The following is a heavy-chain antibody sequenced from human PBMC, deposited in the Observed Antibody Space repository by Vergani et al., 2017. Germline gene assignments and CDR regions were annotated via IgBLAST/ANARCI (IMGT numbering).Heavy chain of an antibody. CDR1: GGSFSGYY. Sequence: QVQLQQWGAGLLKPSETLSLTCAVYGGSFSGYYWSWIRQPPGKGLEWIGEINNSGSTNNNPSLKSRVIISVDTSKNQFSLKLNSVTAADTAVYYCARGLGERELFDYYYYMDVWGKGTTVTVSS. CDR2: INNSGST. V-gene: IGHV4-34*01. CDR3: ARGLGERELFDYYYYMDV. J-gene: IGHJ6*03. D-gene: IGHD1-26*01.